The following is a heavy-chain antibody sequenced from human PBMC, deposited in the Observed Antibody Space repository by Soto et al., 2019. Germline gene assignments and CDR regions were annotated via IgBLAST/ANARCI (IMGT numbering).Heavy chain of an antibody. V-gene: IGHV3-21*01. CDR3: ARDNPAYDSGSYHGDFDY. J-gene: IGHJ4*02. CDR1: GFTFSSYS. CDR2: ISSSSSYI. Sequence: GGSLRLSCAASGFTFSSYSMNWVRQAPGKGLEWVSSISSSSSYIYYADSVKGRFTISRDNAKNSLYLQMNSLRAEDTAVYYCARDNPAYDSGSYHGDFDYWGQGTLVTVSS. D-gene: IGHD1-26*01.